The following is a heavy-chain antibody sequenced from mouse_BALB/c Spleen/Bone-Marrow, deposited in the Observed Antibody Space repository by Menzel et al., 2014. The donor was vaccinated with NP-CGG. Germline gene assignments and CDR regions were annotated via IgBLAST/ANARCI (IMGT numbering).Heavy chain of an antibody. D-gene: IGHD2-10*02. CDR2: FYPGNSDT. CDR1: GYSFTSYW. CDR3: TFLVKEDFAY. J-gene: IGHJ3*01. V-gene: IGHV1-5*01. Sequence: EVQLQQSGTVLARPGASVKMSCKASGYSFTSYWMHWVKQRPGQGLEWIGAFYPGNSDTTYNQKFKGKAKLTAVTSASTAYMKLSSLTNEDSAVYYCTFLVKEDFAYWGQGTLVTVSA.